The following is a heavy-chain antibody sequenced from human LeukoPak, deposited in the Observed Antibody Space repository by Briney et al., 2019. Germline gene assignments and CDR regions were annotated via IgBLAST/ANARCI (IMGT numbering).Heavy chain of an antibody. Sequence: SQTLSLTCAISGDSVSSNSAAWNWIRQSPSRGLEWLGRTYYRFNWYDDYAVSMKSRITINPDTSKNQFSLQLNSVTPEDTAVYYCARDRGHGYNDPPGFDSWGQGTLVSVSS. J-gene: IGHJ4*02. CDR3: ARDRGHGYNDPPGFDS. V-gene: IGHV6-1*01. CDR2: TYYRFNWYD. CDR1: GDSVSSNSAA. D-gene: IGHD5-24*01.